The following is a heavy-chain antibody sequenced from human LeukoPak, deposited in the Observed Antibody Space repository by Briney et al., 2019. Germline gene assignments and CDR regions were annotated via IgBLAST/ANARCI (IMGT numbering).Heavy chain of an antibody. CDR3: ARGGMRDTAMVLFDY. J-gene: IGHJ4*02. V-gene: IGHV1-2*04. CDR2: INPNSGGT. D-gene: IGHD5-18*01. CDR1: GYTFTGYY. Sequence: GASVKVSCTASGYTFTGYYMHWVRQAPGQGLEWMGWINPNSGGTNYAQKFQGWVTMTRDTPISTAYMELSRLRSDDTAVYYCARGGMRDTAMVLFDYWGQGTLVTVSS.